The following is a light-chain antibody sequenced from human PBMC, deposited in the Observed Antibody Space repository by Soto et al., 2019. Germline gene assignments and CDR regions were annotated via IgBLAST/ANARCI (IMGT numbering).Light chain of an antibody. CDR2: GAS. J-gene: IGKJ1*01. Sequence: EILLTQSPGTLSLSPGERATLSCRASQSIFNQYLAWYQQSPGQAPRLLIHGASTRSPGFPERFSGSGSGTDFILTILSLDLDDFALCYCQQYGSSHRTFGQGTQVELK. CDR3: QQYGSSHRT. V-gene: IGKV3-20*01. CDR1: QSIFNQY.